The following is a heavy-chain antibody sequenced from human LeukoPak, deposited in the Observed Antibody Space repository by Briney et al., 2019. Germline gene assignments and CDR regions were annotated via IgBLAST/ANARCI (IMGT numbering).Heavy chain of an antibody. D-gene: IGHD5-24*01. CDR2: ISGSGGST. CDR3: AKDDAWLQYGN. Sequence: GGSLRLSCAVSGFTFSSHGMSWVRQAPGKGLEWVSGISGSGGSTYYADSVKGRFTIARDNSKNTLYLQMNSLRAEDTAVYYCAKDDAWLQYGNWGRGTLVTVSS. CDR1: GFTFSSHG. J-gene: IGHJ4*02. V-gene: IGHV3-23*01.